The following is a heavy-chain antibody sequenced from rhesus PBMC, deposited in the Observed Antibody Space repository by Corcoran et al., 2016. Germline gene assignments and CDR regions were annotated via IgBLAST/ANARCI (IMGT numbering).Heavy chain of an antibody. CDR2: IYGSGGSN. CDR1: GGSISVYHY. CDR3: ASSLGAY. Sequence: QVQLQESGPGLVKPSETLSLTCAVSGGSISVYHYWSWIRQPPGKGLDWIGSIYGSGGSNYLNPSLMRRVTLSVDTSKKQFSLKLSSVTAADTAVYYCASSLGAYWGQGVLVTVSS. J-gene: IGHJ4*01. D-gene: IGHD1-44*02. V-gene: IGHV4S14*01.